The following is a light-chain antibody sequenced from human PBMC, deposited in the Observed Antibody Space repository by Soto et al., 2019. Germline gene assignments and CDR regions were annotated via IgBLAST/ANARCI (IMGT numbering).Light chain of an antibody. CDR2: MNN. J-gene: IGLJ3*02. CDR3: VAWDDDLRARV. CDR1: RSNIGSSI. V-gene: IGLV1-47*01. Sequence: QLVLTQPPSLSGTPGQTVTISCSGSRSNIGSSIVHWYQQLPGTAPKHLIYMNNQRPSGVPDRFSGSKSGTSASLVISGLRSEDEADYYCVAWDDDLRARVFGGGTKVTVL.